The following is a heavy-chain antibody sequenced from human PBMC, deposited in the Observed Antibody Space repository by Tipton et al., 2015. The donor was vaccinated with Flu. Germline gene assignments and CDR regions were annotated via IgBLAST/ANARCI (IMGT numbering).Heavy chain of an antibody. J-gene: IGHJ6*02. Sequence: TLSLTCTVSSGSISSSYWSWVRQPPGEGLEWIGFVHYTGTTNYNPSLKSRLTMSVDTSKNQFSLKLTSVTAADTAVYFCARLFGLQMISTYYYHAMDVWGQGTTVAVSS. D-gene: IGHD3/OR15-3a*01. CDR2: VHYTGTT. V-gene: IGHV4-59*08. CDR1: SGSISSSY. CDR3: ARLFGLQMISTYYYHAMDV.